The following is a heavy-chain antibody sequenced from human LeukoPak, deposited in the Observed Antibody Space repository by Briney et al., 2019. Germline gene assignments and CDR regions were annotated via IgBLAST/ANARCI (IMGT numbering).Heavy chain of an antibody. CDR2: IYPGDSDT. D-gene: IGHD5-18*01. CDR1: GSLFTSYW. CDR3: ARYGVTGPRVVDP. J-gene: IGHJ5*02. Sequence: GGSLQISCQGSGSLFTSYWIGWVRKLPGKGLEGMGIIYPGDSDTRYSPSFQGQVTISADKSISTAYLQWSSLKASDTAMYYCARYGVTGPRVVDPWGQGTLVTVSS. V-gene: IGHV5-51*01.